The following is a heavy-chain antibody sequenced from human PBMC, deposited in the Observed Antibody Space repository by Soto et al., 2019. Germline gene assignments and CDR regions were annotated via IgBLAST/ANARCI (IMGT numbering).Heavy chain of an antibody. J-gene: IGHJ4*02. V-gene: IGHV3-33*01. CDR1: GFTFSSYG. D-gene: IGHD2-21*02. CDR2: IWFDGSNK. Sequence: QVQLVESGGGVVQPGRSLRLSCAASGFTFSSYGMHWVRQAPGKGLEWVAVIWFDGSNKYYADSVKGRFTISRDTSKNTLYLQMNSLRAEDTAVYYCARSSVTAVDFDYWGQGTLVTVSS. CDR3: ARSSVTAVDFDY.